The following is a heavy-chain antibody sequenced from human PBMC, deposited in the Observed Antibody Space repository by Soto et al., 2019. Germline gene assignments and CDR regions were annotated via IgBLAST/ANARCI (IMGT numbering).Heavy chain of an antibody. CDR2: ISYDGSNK. D-gene: IGHD6-13*01. J-gene: IGHJ4*02. V-gene: IGHV3-30*18. CDR1: GFTFSSYG. Sequence: GGSLRLSCAASGFTFSSYGMHWVRQAPGKGLEWVAVISYDGSNKYYADSVKGRFTISRDNSKNTLYLQMNSLRAEDTAVYYCAKDRISIAAAAIDFWGQGTLVTVSS. CDR3: AKDRISIAAAAIDF.